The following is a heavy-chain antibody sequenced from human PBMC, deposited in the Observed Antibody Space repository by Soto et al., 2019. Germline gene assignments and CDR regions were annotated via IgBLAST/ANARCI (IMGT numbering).Heavy chain of an antibody. V-gene: IGHV3-53*04. CDR2: IYSGGST. D-gene: IGHD6-19*01. CDR1: GFTVSSNY. CDR3: ARADSSGWFYY. Sequence: EVQLVESGGGLVQPGGSLRLSCAASGFTVSSNYMSWVRQAPGKGLEWVSVIYSGGSTYYADSVKGRFTISRHNSKNTLYLQMNSLRAEDTAVYYFARADSSGWFYYWGQGTLVTVSS. J-gene: IGHJ4*02.